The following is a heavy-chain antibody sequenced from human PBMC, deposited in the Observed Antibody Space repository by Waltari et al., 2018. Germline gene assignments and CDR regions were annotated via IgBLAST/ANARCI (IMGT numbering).Heavy chain of an antibody. Sequence: QVQLVESGGGVVQPGRSLRLSCAASGFTFNNYAMHWVRQAPGKGLEWVGIISYDGTKNNYADSVKGRFTISRDNSKKTVFLQMVSLRAEDTAIYYCARSGGPRYYYDSGSYCDYWGQGTLVTVSS. CDR2: ISYDGTKN. J-gene: IGHJ4*02. D-gene: IGHD3-10*01. CDR1: GFTFNNYA. V-gene: IGHV3-30*01. CDR3: ARSGGPRYYYDSGSYCDY.